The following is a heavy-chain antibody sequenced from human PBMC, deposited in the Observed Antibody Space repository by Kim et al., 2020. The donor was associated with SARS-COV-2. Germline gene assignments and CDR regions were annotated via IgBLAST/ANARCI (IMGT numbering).Heavy chain of an antibody. J-gene: IGHJ6*02. CDR2: IYYSGST. CDR3: ARSVFPSPRYYYYGMDV. CDR1: GGSISSGGYY. Sequence: SETLSLTCTVSGGSISSGGYYWSWIRQHPGKGLEWIGYIYYSGSTYYNPSLKSRVTISVDTSKNQFSLKLSSVTAADTAVYYCARSVFPSPRYYYYGMDVWGQGTTVTVSS. V-gene: IGHV4-31*03. D-gene: IGHD3-10*01.